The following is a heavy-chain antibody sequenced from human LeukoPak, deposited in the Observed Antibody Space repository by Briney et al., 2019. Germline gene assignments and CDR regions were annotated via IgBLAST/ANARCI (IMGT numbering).Heavy chain of an antibody. Sequence: GGSLRLSCAASGFSFSSYAMSWVRQAPGKGLEWVSYISSSGSTIYYADSVKGRFTISRDNAKNSLYLQMNSLRAEDTAVYYCARDSGEVITFGGGLDYWGQGTLVTVSS. D-gene: IGHD3-16*01. V-gene: IGHV3-48*04. J-gene: IGHJ4*02. CDR3: ARDSGEVITFGGGLDY. CDR2: ISSSGSTI. CDR1: GFSFSSYA.